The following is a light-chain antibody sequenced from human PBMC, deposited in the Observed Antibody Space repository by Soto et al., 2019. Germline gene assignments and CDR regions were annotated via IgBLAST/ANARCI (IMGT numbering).Light chain of an antibody. CDR2: AAS. CDR3: QQSYSTPQIT. CDR1: QSISSY. Sequence: DIQMTQSPSSLSASVGDRVTITCRASQSISSYLNWYQQKPGKAPKLLIYAASSLQSGVPSRFSGSGSGADFTLTITNLQPEDFATYYCQQSYSTPQITFGQGTRLEIK. V-gene: IGKV1-39*01. J-gene: IGKJ5*01.